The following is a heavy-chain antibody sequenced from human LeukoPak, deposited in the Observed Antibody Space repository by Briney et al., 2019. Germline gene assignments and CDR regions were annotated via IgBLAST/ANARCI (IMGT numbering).Heavy chain of an antibody. V-gene: IGHV1-18*01. Sequence: ASVNVSCKASGYTFTSYGISWVRQAPGQGLEWMGWISAYNGNTNYAQKLQGRVTMTTDTSTSTTYMELRSLRSDDTAVYYCARGNSGSYYFFRTDLYYFDYWGQGTLVTVSS. CDR2: ISAYNGNT. CDR3: ARGNSGSYYFFRTDLYYFDY. CDR1: GYTFTSYG. D-gene: IGHD1-26*01. J-gene: IGHJ4*02.